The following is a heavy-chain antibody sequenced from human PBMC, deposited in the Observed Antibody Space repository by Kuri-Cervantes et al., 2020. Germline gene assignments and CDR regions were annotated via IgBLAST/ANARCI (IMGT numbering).Heavy chain of an antibody. CDR1: EFTFSNFV. Sequence: GESLKISCVVSEFTFSNFVMTWVRRAPGKGLEWVSSISSSSSTIYYADSVKGRFTISRDNAKNSLYLQMNSLRAEDTAVYYCARSSGYYGSGSYPYYYYYMDVWGKGTTVTVSS. J-gene: IGHJ6*03. D-gene: IGHD3-10*01. CDR3: ARSSGYYGSGSYPYYYYYMDV. V-gene: IGHV3-48*01. CDR2: ISSSSSTI.